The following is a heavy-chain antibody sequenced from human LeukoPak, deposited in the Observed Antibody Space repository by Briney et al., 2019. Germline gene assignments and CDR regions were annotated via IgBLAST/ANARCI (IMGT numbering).Heavy chain of an antibody. V-gene: IGHV3-48*03. D-gene: IGHD2/OR15-2a*01. CDR1: GFSFSSYE. Sequence: GGSLRLSCAASGFSFSSYEMNWVRQSPGKSLEWISYISASGTVTHYADSVEGRFTISRDNAKSSLYLQMNSLRAEDTAVYYCARVSILIVPYYAFDIWGQGTMVTVSS. CDR3: ARVSILIVPYYAFDI. CDR2: ISASGTVT. J-gene: IGHJ3*02.